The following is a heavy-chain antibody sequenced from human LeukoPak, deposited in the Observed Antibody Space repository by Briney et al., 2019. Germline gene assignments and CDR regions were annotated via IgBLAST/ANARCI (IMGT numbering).Heavy chain of an antibody. Sequence: TLSLTCTVSGGSISSGGYYWSWIRQHPGKGLEWIGYIYYSGSTYYNPSLKGRVTISVDTSKNQFSLKLSSVTAADTAVYYCARDWNDYYYYGMDVWGQGTTVTVSS. D-gene: IGHD1-1*01. CDR3: ARDWNDYYYYGMDV. CDR2: IYYSGST. CDR1: GGSISSGGYY. V-gene: IGHV4-31*03. J-gene: IGHJ6*02.